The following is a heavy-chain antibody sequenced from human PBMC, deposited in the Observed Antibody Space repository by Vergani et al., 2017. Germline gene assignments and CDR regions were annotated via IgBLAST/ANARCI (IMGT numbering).Heavy chain of an antibody. CDR3: ARGAGAAQLHFDY. V-gene: IGHV3-33*01. Sequence: QVQLVESGGGVVQPGRSLRLSCAASGFTFSSYGMHWVRQAPGKGVEWVAVIWYDGSNKYYADSVKGRFTISRDNSKNTLYLQMNSLRAEDTAVYYCARGAGAAQLHFDYWGQGTLVTVSS. J-gene: IGHJ4*02. D-gene: IGHD1-26*01. CDR1: GFTFSSYG. CDR2: IWYDGSNK.